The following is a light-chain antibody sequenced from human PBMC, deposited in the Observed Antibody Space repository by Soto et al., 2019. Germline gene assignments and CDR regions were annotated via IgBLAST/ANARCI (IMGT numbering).Light chain of an antibody. CDR3: QQSFSTSTVT. CDR2: AAS. CDR1: QSIRTY. Sequence: DVQLTQSPSSLSAAVGDRVTITCRASQSIRTYLNWYQQRPGKAPKLLIYAASTLHSGVPSRFSGSGSGTEFTLTISSLQPEDFATSYCQQSFSTSTVTFGGGTRVEI. J-gene: IGKJ4*01. V-gene: IGKV1-39*01.